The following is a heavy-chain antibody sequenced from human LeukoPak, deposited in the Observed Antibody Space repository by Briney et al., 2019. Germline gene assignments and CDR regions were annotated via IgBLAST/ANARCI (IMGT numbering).Heavy chain of an antibody. Sequence: GASVKVSCKASGYTFTSYGISWVRQAPGQGLEWMGWISAYNGNKNYAHKLQGRVTMTTDTSTSTAYMQLRSLRSDDTAVYYCARDLGWRDSSGSSDYWGQGTLVSVSS. D-gene: IGHD3-22*01. CDR1: GYTFTSYG. CDR2: ISAYNGNK. CDR3: ARDLGWRDSSGSSDY. V-gene: IGHV1-18*01. J-gene: IGHJ4*02.